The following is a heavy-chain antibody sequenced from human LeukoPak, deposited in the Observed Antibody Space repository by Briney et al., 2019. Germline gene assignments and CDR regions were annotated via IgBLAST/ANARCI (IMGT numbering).Heavy chain of an antibody. J-gene: IGHJ4*02. V-gene: IGHV4-39*01. CDR2: VYYTGTT. CDR1: GDSINRSSYY. CDR3: VRQAGYFDS. Sequence: SETLSLTCTVSGDSINRSSYYWGWIRQPPGKGLEWIATVYYTGTTYYNPSLKSRVIISADTSKNQFSLKLSSVTAADTAVYHCVRQAGYFDSWGQGTLVTVSS.